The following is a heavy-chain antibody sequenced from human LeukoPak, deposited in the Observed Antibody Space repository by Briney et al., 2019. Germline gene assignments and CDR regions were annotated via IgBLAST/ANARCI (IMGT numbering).Heavy chain of an antibody. D-gene: IGHD3-22*01. Sequence: SETLSLTCTVSGGSISSSSYYWGWIRQPPGKGLEWIGSIYYGGSTYYNPSLKGRVTISVDTSKNQFSLKLSSVTAADTAVYYCARHYDYYDSSGSDYWGQGTLVTVSS. J-gene: IGHJ4*02. V-gene: IGHV4-39*01. CDR3: ARHYDYYDSSGSDY. CDR1: GGSISSSSYY. CDR2: IYYGGST.